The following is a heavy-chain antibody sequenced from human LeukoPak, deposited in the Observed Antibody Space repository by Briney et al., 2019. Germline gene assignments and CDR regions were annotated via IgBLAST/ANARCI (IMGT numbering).Heavy chain of an antibody. CDR3: ARESQPRYCSSTSCYWFDP. Sequence: SETLSLTCTVSGGSVSRDYWSWIRQPPGKGLEWIGYIYYSGSTNYNPSLKSRVTISVDTSKNQFSLKLSSVTAADTAVYYCARESQPRYCSSTSCYWFDPWGQGTLVTVSS. V-gene: IGHV4-59*02. CDR2: IYYSGST. CDR1: GGSVSRDY. J-gene: IGHJ5*02. D-gene: IGHD2-2*01.